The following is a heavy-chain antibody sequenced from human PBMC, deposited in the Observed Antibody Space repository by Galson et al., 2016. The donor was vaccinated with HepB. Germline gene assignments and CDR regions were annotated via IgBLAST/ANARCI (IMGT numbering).Heavy chain of an antibody. J-gene: IGHJ4*02. CDR1: GGSFSGQY. V-gene: IGHV4-34*01. D-gene: IGHD5-12*01. Sequence: SETLSLTCAVNGGSFSGQYWRWIRQPPGKGLEWIGEINHRGSFNYNPSLRGRVTMSVDTSANQFSLKLNSVTAADTAVYYCSRDPMYGGFGDVWAQGILVTVSS. CDR2: INHRGSF. CDR3: SRDPMYGGFGDV.